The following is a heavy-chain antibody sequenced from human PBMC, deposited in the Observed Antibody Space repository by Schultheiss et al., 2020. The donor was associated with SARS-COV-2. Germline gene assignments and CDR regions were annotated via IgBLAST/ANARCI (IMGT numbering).Heavy chain of an antibody. J-gene: IGHJ4*02. CDR2: IYWDDDK. Sequence: SGPTLVKPTQTLTLTCTFSGFSLSTSGVGVGWIRQPPGKALEWLALIYWDDDKRYSPSLKSRLTITKDTSKNQVVLRVTNIDPVDTATYYCAHRRSSDLKYSERRGSFGSWGQGILVTVSS. CDR3: AHRRSSDLKYSERRGSFGS. D-gene: IGHD6-19*01. V-gene: IGHV2-5*02. CDR1: GFSLSTSGVG.